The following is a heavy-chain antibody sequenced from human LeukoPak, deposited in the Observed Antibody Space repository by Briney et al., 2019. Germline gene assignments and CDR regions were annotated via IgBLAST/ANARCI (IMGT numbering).Heavy chain of an antibody. CDR2: IYTSGST. V-gene: IGHV4-61*02. CDR3: ARVTAAAGTGSYFDY. Sequence: SETLSLTCTVSGGSISSGSYYWSWIRQPAGKGLEWIGRIYTSGSTNYNPSLKSRVTISVDTSKNQFSLKLSSVTAADTAVYYCARVTAAAGTGSYFDYWGQGTLVTVSS. J-gene: IGHJ4*02. D-gene: IGHD6-13*01. CDR1: GGSISSGSYY.